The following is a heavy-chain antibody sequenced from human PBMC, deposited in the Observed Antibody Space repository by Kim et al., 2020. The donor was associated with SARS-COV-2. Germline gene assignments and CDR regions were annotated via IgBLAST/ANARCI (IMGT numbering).Heavy chain of an antibody. V-gene: IGHV4-34*01. CDR1: GGSFSGYY. D-gene: IGHD6-13*01. CDR2: INHSGST. J-gene: IGHJ5*02. CDR3: VRGRYTSSWYGQKNWFDP. Sequence: SETLSLTCAVYGGSFSGYYWSWIRQPPGKGLEWIGEINHSGSTNYNPSLKSRVTISVDTSKNQISLKLSSVTAADTAVYYCVRGRYTSSWYGQKNWFDPWGQGTLVTVSS.